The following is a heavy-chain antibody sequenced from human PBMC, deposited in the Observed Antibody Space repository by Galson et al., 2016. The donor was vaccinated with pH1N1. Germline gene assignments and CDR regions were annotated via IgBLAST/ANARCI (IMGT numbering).Heavy chain of an antibody. D-gene: IGHD3-3*01. CDR1: GFTFTTYG. V-gene: IGHV1-18*01. CDR3: ARDKGGDFWSGYYYFDY. Sequence: SVKVSCKASGFTFTTYGFNWVRQAPGQGLDWMGGVSAYSGTTNYAQKFQGRVTMTTDTSTNTAYMELASLESDDTAVYYCARDKGGDFWSGYYYFDYWGQGTLVTVSS. J-gene: IGHJ4*02. CDR2: VSAYSGTT.